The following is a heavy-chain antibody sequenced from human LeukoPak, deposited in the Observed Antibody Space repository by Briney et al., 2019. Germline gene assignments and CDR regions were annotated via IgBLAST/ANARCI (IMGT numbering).Heavy chain of an antibody. Sequence: SVKVACKASGGTFSSYAISWVRQAPGHGLEWMGGIIPIFGTANYAQKFQGRVTITADKSTSTAYRELSSLRSEDTAVYYCARGFYYYGSGSYFDYWGQGTLVTVSS. CDR3: ARGFYYYGSGSYFDY. CDR2: IIPIFGTA. V-gene: IGHV1-69*06. CDR1: GGTFSSYA. J-gene: IGHJ4*02. D-gene: IGHD3-10*01.